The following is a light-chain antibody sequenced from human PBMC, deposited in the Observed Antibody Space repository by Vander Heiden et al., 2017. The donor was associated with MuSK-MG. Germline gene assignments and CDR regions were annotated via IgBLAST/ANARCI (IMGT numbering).Light chain of an antibody. V-gene: IGKV4-1*01. Sequence: DIVMTQSPDSLAVSLGERATLNCKSSQSVLYSSNNKNYLAWYQQRPGQPPKLLIYWASTRESGVPDRFSGSGSGTDFTLTISSLQAEDVAVYYCQQYYSTPFTFGPGTKVXIK. CDR3: QQYYSTPFT. CDR1: QSVLYSSNNKNY. J-gene: IGKJ3*01. CDR2: WAS.